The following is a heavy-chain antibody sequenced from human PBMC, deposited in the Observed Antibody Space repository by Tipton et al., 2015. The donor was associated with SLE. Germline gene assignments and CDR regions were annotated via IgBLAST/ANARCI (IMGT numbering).Heavy chain of an antibody. CDR2: INHSGST. J-gene: IGHJ6*03. D-gene: IGHD3-22*01. CDR3: ARLMYYSDSRGYFRNYYYYMDV. Sequence: TLSLTCAVYGGSFSGYYGSWIRQPPGKGLEWIGEINHSGSTYYTPSLKSRVSISRDTSKNQFSLKLRSVTAADTAVYYCARLMYYSDSRGYFRNYYYYMDVWGSGTTVTVSS. V-gene: IGHV4-34*01. CDR1: GGSFSGYY.